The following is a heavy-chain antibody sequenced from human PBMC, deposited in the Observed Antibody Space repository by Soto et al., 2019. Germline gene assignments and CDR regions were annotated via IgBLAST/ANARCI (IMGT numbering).Heavy chain of an antibody. Sequence: QVQLVQSGAEVKKPGASVKVSCKASGYTFTGYYMHWVRQAPGQGLEWMGWINPNSGGTNYAQKFQGWVTMTRETSISTAYMELSRLRSDDTAVYYCASAIGQRFGDNDGMDVWGQGTTVTVSS. CDR2: INPNSGGT. CDR1: GYTFTGYY. J-gene: IGHJ6*02. V-gene: IGHV1-2*04. CDR3: ASAIGQRFGDNDGMDV. D-gene: IGHD3-10*01.